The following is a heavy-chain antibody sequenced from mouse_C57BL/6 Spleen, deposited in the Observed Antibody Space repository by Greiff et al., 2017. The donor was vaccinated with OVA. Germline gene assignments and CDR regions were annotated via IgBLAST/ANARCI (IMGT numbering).Heavy chain of an antibody. V-gene: IGHV2-2*01. Sequence: QVQLQQLGPGLVQPSQSLSITCTVSGFSLTSYGVHWVRQSPGKGLEWLGVIWSGGSTDYNAAFISRLSISKDNSKSPVFFKMNSLQAVDTAIYYCARRDGNYRGYAMDYWGQGTSVTVSS. J-gene: IGHJ4*01. CDR3: ARRDGNYRGYAMDY. CDR1: GFSLTSYG. D-gene: IGHD2-1*01. CDR2: IWSGGST.